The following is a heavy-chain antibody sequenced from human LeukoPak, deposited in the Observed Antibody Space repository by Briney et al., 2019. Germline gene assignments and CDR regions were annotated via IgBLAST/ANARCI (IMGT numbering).Heavy chain of an antibody. J-gene: IGHJ6*02. V-gene: IGHV4-59*08. CDR3: ARDSHILTGYYTPPHYYGMDV. CDR2: IYYSGST. CDR1: GGSISSYY. Sequence: SETLSLTCTVSGGSISSYYWSWIRQPPGKGLEWIGYIYYSGSTNYNPSLKSRVTISVDTSKNQFSLKLSSVTAADTAVYYCARDSHILTGYYTPPHYYGMDVRGQGTTVTVSS. D-gene: IGHD3-9*01.